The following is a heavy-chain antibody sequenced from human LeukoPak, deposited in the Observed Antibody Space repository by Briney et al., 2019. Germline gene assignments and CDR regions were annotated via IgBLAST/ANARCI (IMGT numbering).Heavy chain of an antibody. CDR2: VYTSGST. Sequence: SETLSLTCTVSGGSISTYYWSWLRQPAGKGLEWIGRVYTSGSTNCNPSLKSRVTVSVGTSKSQFSLKLSSVTAADTAVYYCARGGSSWQSFDYWGQGTLVTVSS. D-gene: IGHD6-13*01. V-gene: IGHV4-4*07. CDR3: ARGGSSWQSFDY. J-gene: IGHJ4*02. CDR1: GGSISTYY.